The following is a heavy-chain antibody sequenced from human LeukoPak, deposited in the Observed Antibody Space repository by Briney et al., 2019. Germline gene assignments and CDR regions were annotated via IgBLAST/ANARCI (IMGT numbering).Heavy chain of an antibody. CDR1: GYIFSELS. D-gene: IGHD2-2*01. Sequence: ASVKVSCKVSGYIFSELSMHWVRQAPGQGLEWMGGFNPEDGETFYAQKFQGRVTMTRDTSTSTVYMELSSLRSEDTAVYYCARVWAPGMVPAAILDYWGQGTLVTVSS. CDR2: FNPEDGET. J-gene: IGHJ4*02. CDR3: ARVWAPGMVPAAILDY. V-gene: IGHV1-24*01.